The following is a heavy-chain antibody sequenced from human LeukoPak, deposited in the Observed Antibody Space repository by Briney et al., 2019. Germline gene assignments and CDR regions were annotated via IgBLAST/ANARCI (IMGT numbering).Heavy chain of an antibody. CDR3: ARDLPYYYDSSGYSSPQAFDI. J-gene: IGHJ3*02. V-gene: IGHV4-30-4*01. CDR1: GGSISSGDYY. Sequence: SETLSLTCTVSGGSISSGDYYWSWIRQPPGRGLEWIGYIYYSGSTYYNPSLKSRVTISVDTSKNQFSLKLSSVTAADTAVYFCARDLPYYYDSSGYSSPQAFDIWGRGTMVTVSS. D-gene: IGHD3-22*01. CDR2: IYYSGST.